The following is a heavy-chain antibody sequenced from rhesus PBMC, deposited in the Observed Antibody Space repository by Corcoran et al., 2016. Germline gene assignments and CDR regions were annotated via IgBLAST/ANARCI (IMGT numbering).Heavy chain of an antibody. J-gene: IGHJ4*01. CDR3: ARKDSSGWYYFDY. CDR2: IYGSSGST. CDR1: GYSISSNY. Sequence: QVQLQESGPGLVKPSETLSLTCAVSGYSISSNYWSWIRQPPGKGLEWIGYIYGSSGSTYSNPSLKRRVTISTDTSKNQFYMKLSSGTAADTAVYYCARKDSSGWYYFDYWGQGVLVTVSS. V-gene: IGHV4-147*01. D-gene: IGHD6-31*01.